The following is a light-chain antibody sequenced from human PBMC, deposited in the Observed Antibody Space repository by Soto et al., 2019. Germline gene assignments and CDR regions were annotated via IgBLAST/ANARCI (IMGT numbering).Light chain of an antibody. V-gene: IGKV3-15*01. CDR2: GTS. CDR1: QSLSSN. Sequence: EIVMTQSPATLSVSPGERVTLSCRASQSLSSNLAWYQQKPGQAPRLLIYGTSTRATGIPARFSGSGSGTEFTLTISSLQSEDFAVYYSQQYNNGPLTFGGGTKVEIK. CDR3: QQYNNGPLT. J-gene: IGKJ4*01.